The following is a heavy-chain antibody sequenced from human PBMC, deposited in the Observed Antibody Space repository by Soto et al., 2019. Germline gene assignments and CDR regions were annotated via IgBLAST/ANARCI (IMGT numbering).Heavy chain of an antibody. CDR2: ISAYNGNT. CDR3: ASETRVTTGLPHY. J-gene: IGHJ4*02. V-gene: IGHV1-18*01. CDR1: GYTFTSYG. D-gene: IGHD4-17*01. Sequence: QVQLVQSGAEVKKPGASVKVSCKASGYTFTSYGISWVRQAPGQGLEWMGWISAYNGNTNYAQKLPGRVTLTTDTSTSTGYMELRSLRSDDTAVYYCASETRVTTGLPHYWGRGTLVTVSS.